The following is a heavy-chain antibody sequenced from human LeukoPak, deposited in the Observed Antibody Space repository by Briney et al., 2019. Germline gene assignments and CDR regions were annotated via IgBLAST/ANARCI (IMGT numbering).Heavy chain of an antibody. CDR3: AKDLLTDYGGNSIFDY. Sequence: GGSLRLSCAASGFTVSSNYMSWVRQAPGKGLEWVSVIYSGGSTYYADSVKGRFTISRDNSKNSLYLQMNSLRAEDTALYYCAKDLLTDYGGNSIFDYWGQGTLVTVSS. CDR2: IYSGGST. CDR1: GFTVSSNY. D-gene: IGHD4-23*01. J-gene: IGHJ4*02. V-gene: IGHV3-53*05.